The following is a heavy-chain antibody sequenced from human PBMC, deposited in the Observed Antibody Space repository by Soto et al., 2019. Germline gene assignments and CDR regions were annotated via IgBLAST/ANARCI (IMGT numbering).Heavy chain of an antibody. CDR1: GASFHGYY. Sequence: PSETLSLTCAIYGASFHGYYWSWILQPPRKGLEWIGEINHSGSTNYKPSNKSRVTKSVDTSKNQLSLKLSTVTAADTAVYYCARRINSSSWGEDFDYWGQGTLVTVS. CDR3: ARRINSSSWGEDFDY. J-gene: IGHJ4*02. D-gene: IGHD6-13*01. CDR2: INHSGST. V-gene: IGHV4-34*01.